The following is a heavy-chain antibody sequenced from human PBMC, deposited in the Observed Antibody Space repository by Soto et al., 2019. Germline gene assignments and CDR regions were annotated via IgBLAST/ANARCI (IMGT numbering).Heavy chain of an antibody. CDR1: GASINSYG. D-gene: IGHD1-26*01. V-gene: IGHV4-4*07. Sequence: ASETLSLTCTVSGASINSYGWSWVRQPAGQGLEWIGRLYSSGNTNYNPSFKSRLTMSADTSKNQFSLKVTSVTAADTAVYYCARGPYINGYYVIDSWSPGTLVTVSS. CDR3: ARGPYINGYYVIDS. J-gene: IGHJ4*02. CDR2: LYSSGNT.